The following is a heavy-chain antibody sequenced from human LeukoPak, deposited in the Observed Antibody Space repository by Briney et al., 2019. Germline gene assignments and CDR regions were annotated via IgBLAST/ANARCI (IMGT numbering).Heavy chain of an antibody. CDR2: ISGSGSST. CDR3: AKGRDCSGGSCYSDYYYYMDV. D-gene: IGHD2-15*01. CDR1: GFTSSIYG. J-gene: IGHJ6*03. V-gene: IGHV3-23*01. Sequence: GGSLRLSCAASGFTSSIYGMSSGRQAPGQGLEWFSAISGSGSSTYSADSVKGRFTISRDNSKNTLYLQMNSLRAEDTAVYYCAKGRDCSGGSCYSDYYYYMDVWGKGTTVTISS.